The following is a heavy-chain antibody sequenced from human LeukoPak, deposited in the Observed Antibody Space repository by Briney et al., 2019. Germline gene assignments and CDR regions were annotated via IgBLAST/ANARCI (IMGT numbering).Heavy chain of an antibody. Sequence: PSETLSLTCAVYGGSFSGYYWSWIRQPPGKGLEWIGEINHSGSTNYNPSLKSRVTTSVDTSKNQFSLKLSSVTAADTAVYYCAINSYDILTGPVPRDYWGQGTLVTVSS. J-gene: IGHJ4*02. CDR3: AINSYDILTGPVPRDY. D-gene: IGHD3-9*01. V-gene: IGHV4-34*01. CDR2: INHSGST. CDR1: GGSFSGYY.